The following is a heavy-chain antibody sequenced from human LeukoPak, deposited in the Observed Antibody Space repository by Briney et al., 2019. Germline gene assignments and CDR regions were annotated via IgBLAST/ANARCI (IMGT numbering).Heavy chain of an antibody. Sequence: ASVKVSCKASGYTFTGYYMHWVRQARGQGLEWMGWINPNSGGTNYAQKFQGRVTMTRDTSISTAYMELSRLRSDDTAVCYCASPYSCYDYAAFDIWGQGTMVTVSS. CDR3: ASPYSCYDYAAFDI. V-gene: IGHV1-2*02. J-gene: IGHJ3*02. CDR2: INPNSGGT. D-gene: IGHD5-12*01. CDR1: GYTFTGYY.